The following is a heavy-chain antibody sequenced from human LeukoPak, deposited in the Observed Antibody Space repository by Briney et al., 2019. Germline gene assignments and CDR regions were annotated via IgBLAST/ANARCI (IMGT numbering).Heavy chain of an antibody. CDR3: TRDGVAWSRDY. Sequence: GGPLRLACAASGVSFNIYGMTWVRQAPGNGLEGVATIGNSGTYIHYGDSGKGRFTISRDPAKSSLYLQMDSLRVEDPAIYYCTRDGVAWSRDYWGQGTLVTVSS. CDR2: IGNSGTYI. V-gene: IGHV3-21*01. CDR1: GVSFNIYG. J-gene: IGHJ4*02. D-gene: IGHD2-8*01.